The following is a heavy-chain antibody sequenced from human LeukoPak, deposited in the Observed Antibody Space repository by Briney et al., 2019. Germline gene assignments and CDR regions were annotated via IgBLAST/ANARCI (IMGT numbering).Heavy chain of an antibody. CDR2: ISHSGST. CDR3: ARARLSVVRGITNFDY. Sequence: SETLSLTCTVSGYSISSGYYWGWIRQPPGKGLKWIGSISHSGSTYYNPSLKSRVTISVDTSKNQFSLMLNSVTAADTALYFCARARLSVVRGITNFDYWGQGTVVTVSS. CDR1: GYSISSGYY. V-gene: IGHV4-38-2*02. J-gene: IGHJ4*02. D-gene: IGHD3-10*01.